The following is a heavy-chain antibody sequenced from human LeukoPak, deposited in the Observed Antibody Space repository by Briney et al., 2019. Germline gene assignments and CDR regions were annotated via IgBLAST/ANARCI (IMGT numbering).Heavy chain of an antibody. CDR1: GYSFTSYW. J-gene: IGHJ4*02. CDR3: ARLIQSGYSSGWYPY. CDR2: IYPGDSDT. Sequence: GESLKISCKGSGYSFTSYWIGWVRQMPGKGLEWMGIIYPGDSDTRYSPSFQGQVTISADKSISTAYLQWSSLKASDTAMYYCARLIQSGYSSGWYPYWGQGTLVTVSS. D-gene: IGHD6-19*01. V-gene: IGHV5-51*01.